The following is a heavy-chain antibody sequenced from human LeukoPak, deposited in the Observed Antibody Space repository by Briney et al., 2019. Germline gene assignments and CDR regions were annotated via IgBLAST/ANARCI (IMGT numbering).Heavy chain of an antibody. J-gene: IGHJ4*02. Sequence: ASVKVSCKASGYTFTGYYMHWVRQAPGQGLEWMGGIIPIFGTANYAQKFQGRVTITADESTSTAYMELSSLRSEDTAVYYCARGGDGDYWGRGTLVTVSS. V-gene: IGHV1-69*13. CDR3: ARGGDGDY. CDR1: GYTFTGYY. D-gene: IGHD2-21*02. CDR2: IIPIFGTA.